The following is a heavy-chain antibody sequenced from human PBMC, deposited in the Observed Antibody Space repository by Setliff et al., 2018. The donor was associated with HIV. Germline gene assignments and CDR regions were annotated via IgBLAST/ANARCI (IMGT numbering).Heavy chain of an antibody. D-gene: IGHD5-18*01. CDR2: IANKADSHTI. V-gene: IGHV3-72*01. J-gene: IGHJ6*02. Sequence: GGSLRLSCAASGYTFSDHYMDWVRQSPGKGLEWVGRIANKADSHTIQYAASVQGRFTISRDDSKNSLYLQMSNLQAEDTALYYCTRAGYGHGFDIWGQGTTVTVSS. CDR3: TRAGYGHGFDI. CDR1: GYTFSDHY.